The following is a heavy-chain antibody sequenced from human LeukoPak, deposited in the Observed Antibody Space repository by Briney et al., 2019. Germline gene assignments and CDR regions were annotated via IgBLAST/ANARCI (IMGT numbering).Heavy chain of an antibody. CDR2: ISYSGST. Sequence: SETLSLTCTVSGGSISSRGHYWVWIRQPPGKGLEYIGTISYSGSTYYNPSLRSRVTISVDTSENQFSLKLSSVTAADTAVYFCARHGEGYGAFDIWGQGTMVTVSS. J-gene: IGHJ3*02. CDR1: GGSISSRGHY. V-gene: IGHV4-39*01. D-gene: IGHD3-10*01. CDR3: ARHGEGYGAFDI.